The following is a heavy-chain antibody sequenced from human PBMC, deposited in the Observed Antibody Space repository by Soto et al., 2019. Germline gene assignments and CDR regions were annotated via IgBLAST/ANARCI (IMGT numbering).Heavy chain of an antibody. J-gene: IGHJ4*02. CDR2: IYRTGST. D-gene: IGHD1-7*01. CDR1: GGSFTSNNW. CDR3: ASRDPGTSVDY. V-gene: IGHV4-4*02. Sequence: LSLTCAVSGGSFTSNNWWTWVRQPPGQGLEWIGEIYRTGSTNYNPSLKSRVTISLNKSENQFSLKVTSLTAADTAVYYCASRDPGTSVDYWGQGTLVTVSS.